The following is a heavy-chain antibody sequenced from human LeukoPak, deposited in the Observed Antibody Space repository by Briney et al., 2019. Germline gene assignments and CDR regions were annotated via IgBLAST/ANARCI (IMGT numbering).Heavy chain of an antibody. D-gene: IGHD6-19*01. J-gene: IGHJ6*03. CDR2: IKQDGSEK. CDR3: ARYLAEQWLVLYYYYMDV. V-gene: IGHV3-7*01. CDR1: GFTFSDYY. Sequence: LAGGSLRLSCAASGFTFSDYYMSWIRQAPGKGLEWVANIKQDGSEKYYVDSVKGRFTISRDNAKNSLYLQMNSLRAEDTAVYYCARYLAEQWLVLYYYYMDVWGKGTTVTISS.